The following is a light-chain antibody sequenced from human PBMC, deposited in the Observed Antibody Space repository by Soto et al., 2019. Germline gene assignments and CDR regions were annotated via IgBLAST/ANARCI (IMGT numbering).Light chain of an antibody. J-gene: IGKJ5*01. V-gene: IGKV3-15*01. CDR3: HQRQYWPPIT. CDR1: QSVSSN. Sequence: EIVMTQSPATLSVSPGERATLSCRASQSVSSNLAWYQQKPGQAPRLPIYGASTRATGIPARFSGSGSGTEFTLTISSLQSEDFAVYYCHQRQYWPPITFGQGTRLEIK. CDR2: GAS.